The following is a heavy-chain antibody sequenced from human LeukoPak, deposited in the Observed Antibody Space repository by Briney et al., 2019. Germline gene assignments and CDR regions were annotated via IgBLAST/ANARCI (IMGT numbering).Heavy chain of an antibody. D-gene: IGHD6-6*01. J-gene: IGHJ6*03. CDR2: IIPIFGTA. V-gene: IGHV1-69*01. Sequence: SVKVSCKASGGTFSSYAISWVRQAPGQGLEWMGGIIPIFGTANYAQTFQGRVTITADESTSTAYMELSSLRSEDTAVYYCARIGLQQLVLRSYYYMDVWGKGTTVTVSS. CDR3: ARIGLQQLVLRSYYYMDV. CDR1: GGTFSSYA.